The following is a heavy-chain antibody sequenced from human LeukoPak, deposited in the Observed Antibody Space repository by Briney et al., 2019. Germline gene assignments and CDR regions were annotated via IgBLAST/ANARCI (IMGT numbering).Heavy chain of an antibody. Sequence: GGSLGLSCAASGFTFSSYWMSWVRQAPGKGLEWVANIKQDGSEKYYVDSVKGRFTISRDNAKNSLYLQMNSLRAEDTAVYYCARESGVRYGDYFDYWGQGTLVTVSS. CDR2: IKQDGSEK. CDR3: ARESGVRYGDYFDY. V-gene: IGHV3-7*01. CDR1: GFTFSSYW. J-gene: IGHJ4*02. D-gene: IGHD4-17*01.